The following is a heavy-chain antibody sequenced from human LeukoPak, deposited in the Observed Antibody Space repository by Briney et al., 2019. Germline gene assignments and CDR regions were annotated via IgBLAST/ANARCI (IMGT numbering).Heavy chain of an antibody. J-gene: IGHJ4*02. V-gene: IGHV3-21*01. Sequence: GGSLRLSCAASGFTFSSYSMNWVRQAPGKGLEWASSISSSSSYIYYADSVKGRFTISRDNAKNSLYLQMNSLRAEDTAVYYCARAPRGSYLGLDYWGQGTLVTVSS. CDR1: GFTFSSYS. D-gene: IGHD1-26*01. CDR3: ARAPRGSYLGLDY. CDR2: ISSSSSYI.